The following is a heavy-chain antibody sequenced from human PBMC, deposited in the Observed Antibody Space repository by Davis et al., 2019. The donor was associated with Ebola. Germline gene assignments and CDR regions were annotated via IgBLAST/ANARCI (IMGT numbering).Heavy chain of an antibody. CDR2: ISYDGSNK. CDR3: AKEGTGPGHYFDY. D-gene: IGHD1-1*01. V-gene: IGHV3-30*18. Sequence: PGGSLRLSCAASGFTFSSYGMHWVRQAPGKGLEWVAVISYDGSNKYYADSVKGRFTISRDNSKNTLYLQMNSLRAEDTAVYYCAKEGTGPGHYFDYWGQGTLVTVSS. J-gene: IGHJ4*02. CDR1: GFTFSSYG.